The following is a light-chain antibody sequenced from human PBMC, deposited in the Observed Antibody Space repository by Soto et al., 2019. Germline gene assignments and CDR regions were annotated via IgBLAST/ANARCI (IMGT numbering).Light chain of an antibody. Sequence: SALTQPASVSGSPGQSITISCTGTSSDVGAYNYVSWYQHHPGKVPRLMIFDVSNRPSGVSNRFSGSKPGNTASLTISGLQAEDEADYYCCSYSRSSPYGFGAGTKVTVL. V-gene: IGLV2-14*03. CDR2: DVS. CDR1: SSDVGAYNY. J-gene: IGLJ1*01. CDR3: CSYSRSSPYG.